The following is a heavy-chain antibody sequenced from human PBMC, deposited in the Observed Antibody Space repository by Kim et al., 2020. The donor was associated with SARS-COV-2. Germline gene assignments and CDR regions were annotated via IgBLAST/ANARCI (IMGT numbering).Heavy chain of an antibody. CDR2: T. V-gene: IGHV1-2*02. CDR3: ARSGFNWGLDY. Sequence: TNYEPKFQGRVTMARDTSISTPYMELSRLGSDDTAVYYCARSGFNWGLDYWGQGTLVTVSS. J-gene: IGHJ4*02. D-gene: IGHD7-27*01.